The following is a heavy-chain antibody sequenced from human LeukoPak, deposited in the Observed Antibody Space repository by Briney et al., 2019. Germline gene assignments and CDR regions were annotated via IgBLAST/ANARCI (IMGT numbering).Heavy chain of an antibody. CDR3: ARDFGLRCSGGTCYSVYYYGMDV. D-gene: IGHD2-15*01. CDR2: IKQGGSEK. J-gene: IGHJ6*04. Sequence: AGGSLRLSCSASGFSFSNYAMYWVRQAPGKGLEWVANIKQGGSEKYYVDSVKGRFTISRDNAKNSLYLRMNSLRAEDTAVYYCARDFGLRCSGGTCYSVYYYGMDVWGKGTTVTVSS. V-gene: IGHV3-7*03. CDR1: GFSFSNYA.